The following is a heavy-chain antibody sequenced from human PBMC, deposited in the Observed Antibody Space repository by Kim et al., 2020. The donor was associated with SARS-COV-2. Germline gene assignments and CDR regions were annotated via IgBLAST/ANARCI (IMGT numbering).Heavy chain of an antibody. CDR3: AKMRSLTKVLTPEDY. CDR1: GFIFSDYA. D-gene: IGHD4-17*01. V-gene: IGHV3-23*01. CDR2: ISDSGETT. J-gene: IGHJ4*02. Sequence: GGSLRLSCAASGFIFSDYAMTWVRQAPGKGLEWVSAISDSGETTYYADSVKGRFTISRDSSNNTLYLQMNSLRAEDTAVYYCAKMRSLTKVLTPEDYWGQGALVTVFS.